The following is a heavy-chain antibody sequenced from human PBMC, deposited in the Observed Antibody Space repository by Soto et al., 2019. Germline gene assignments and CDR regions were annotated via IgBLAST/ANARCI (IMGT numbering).Heavy chain of an antibody. J-gene: IGHJ6*02. D-gene: IGHD6-13*01. Sequence: PXGSLRLSFAASGFTVSSYSMNWVRQAPGKGLEWVSSISSSSSYIYYADSVKGRFTISRDNAKNSLYLQMNSLRAEDTAVYYCARDTDSSSRYYGMDVWGQRTTVTVSS. V-gene: IGHV3-21*01. CDR2: ISSSSSYI. CDR1: GFTVSSYS. CDR3: ARDTDSSSRYYGMDV.